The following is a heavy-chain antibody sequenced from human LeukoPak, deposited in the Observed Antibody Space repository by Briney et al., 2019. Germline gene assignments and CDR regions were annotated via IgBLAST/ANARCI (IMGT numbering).Heavy chain of an antibody. J-gene: IGHJ3*02. CDR1: GGSFSGYY. Sequence: SETLSLTCAVYGGSFSGYYWIWIRQPPGKGLEWIGEINHSGSTNYNPSLKSRVTISVDTSKNQFSLKLSSVTAADTAVYYCARYGTNSTGHDTIFGVVIKGKGAFDIWGQGTMVTVSS. CDR3: ARYGTNSTGHDTIFGVVIKGKGAFDI. V-gene: IGHV4-34*01. CDR2: INHSGST. D-gene: IGHD3-3*01.